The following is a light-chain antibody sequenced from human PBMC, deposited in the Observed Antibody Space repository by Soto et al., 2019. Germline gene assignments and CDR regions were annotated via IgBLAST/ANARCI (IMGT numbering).Light chain of an antibody. CDR2: GAF. J-gene: IGKJ1*01. Sequence: EIVLTQSPGTLSLSPGERATLSCRASQSVSNNYLAWYQQKSGQAPRLLIYGAFSRANGIPVRFSGSASGTDFTLIISRLEPEDVEVYYCQQYGSLPKTFGRGTKVDIX. CDR1: QSVSNNY. V-gene: IGKV3-20*01. CDR3: QQYGSLPKT.